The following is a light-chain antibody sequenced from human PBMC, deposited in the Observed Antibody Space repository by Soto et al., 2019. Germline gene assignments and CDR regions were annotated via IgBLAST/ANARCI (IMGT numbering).Light chain of an antibody. CDR2: DSS. V-gene: IGKV1-5*01. J-gene: IGKJ1*01. CDR1: QSINNW. CDR3: QQYSDYSPRP. Sequence: DIQMTQSPSTLSASVGDRVTITCRDSQSINNWLAWYQQKPGKARNLLISDSSDLQSGVPSRFSGSGSGTEFTLTISSLQPDDFATYYCQQYSDYSPRPFAQGTKVDIK.